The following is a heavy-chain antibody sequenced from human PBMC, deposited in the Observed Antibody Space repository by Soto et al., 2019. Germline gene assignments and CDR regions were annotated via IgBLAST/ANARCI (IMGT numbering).Heavy chain of an antibody. CDR1: GGSIDTSDYY. CDR3: ARHPRITRGWHFDL. D-gene: IGHD7-27*01. CDR2: IFHSGDT. V-gene: IGHV4-31*02. Sequence: QVQLQESGPGLVKPSQTLSLACTVSGGSIDTSDYYWSWLRQQPGKGLEWMGYIFHSGDTYYNPSLTGGLTLSVDTSKNQFTLRLTSETVADTALYFCARHPRITRGWHFDLWGRGTLVTVSS. J-gene: IGHJ2*01.